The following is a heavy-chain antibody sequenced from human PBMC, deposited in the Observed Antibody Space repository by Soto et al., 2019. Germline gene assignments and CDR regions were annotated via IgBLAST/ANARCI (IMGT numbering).Heavy chain of an antibody. Sequence: GGSLRLSCAASGFTFSRYGMNWPRQAPGKGPEWAASISSSTSYVYYADSVKGRFSTSRDNAKNILYLEMYALRTEDTAVYYCARDPSEGRVGNWFESWGQGTLVTVSS. D-gene: IGHD2-2*01. CDR1: GFTFSRYG. CDR3: ARDPSEGRVGNWFES. V-gene: IGHV3-21*06. J-gene: IGHJ5*01. CDR2: ISSSTSYV.